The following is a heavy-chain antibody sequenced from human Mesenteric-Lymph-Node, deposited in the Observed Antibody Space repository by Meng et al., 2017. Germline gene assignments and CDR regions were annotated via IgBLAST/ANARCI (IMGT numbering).Heavy chain of an antibody. Sequence: GGSLRLSCAASGFTVSSNYMSWVRQAPGKGLEWVSVIYSGGSTYYADSVKGRFTISRDNSKNTLYLQMNSLRAEDTAVYYCARTPTYYDSSGYYLVIFDYWGQGTLVTVSS. D-gene: IGHD3-22*01. J-gene: IGHJ4*02. V-gene: IGHV3-53*01. CDR2: IYSGGST. CDR1: GFTVSSNY. CDR3: ARTPTYYDSSGYYLVIFDY.